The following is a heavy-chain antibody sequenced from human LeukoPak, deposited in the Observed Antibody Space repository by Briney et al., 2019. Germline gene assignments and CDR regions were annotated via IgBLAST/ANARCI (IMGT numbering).Heavy chain of an antibody. CDR3: AKTARGYYFDY. CDR1: GGSFSGYY. D-gene: IGHD1-1*01. J-gene: IGHJ4*02. CDR2: INHSGST. Sequence: SETLSLTCAVYGGSFSGYYWSWIRHPPGKGLEWIGEINHSGSTNYNPSLKSRVTISVDTSKNQFSLKLSSVTAADTAVYYCAKTARGYYFDYWGQGTLVTVSS. V-gene: IGHV4-34*01.